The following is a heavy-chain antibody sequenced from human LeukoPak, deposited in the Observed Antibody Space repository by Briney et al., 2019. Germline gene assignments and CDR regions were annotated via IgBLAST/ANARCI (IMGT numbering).Heavy chain of an antibody. CDR2: ISWNSGSI. J-gene: IGHJ4*02. V-gene: IGHV3-9*01. CDR1: GFTFDDYG. CDR3: AKDMGLTGTSFDY. D-gene: IGHD1-20*01. Sequence: PGRSLRLSCAASGFTFDDYGTRWVRHDPGKGLEWVSCISWNSGSIGYADSVKGRFTISRDNAKNSLYLQMNSLRAEDTALYYCAKDMGLTGTSFDYWGQGTLVTVSS.